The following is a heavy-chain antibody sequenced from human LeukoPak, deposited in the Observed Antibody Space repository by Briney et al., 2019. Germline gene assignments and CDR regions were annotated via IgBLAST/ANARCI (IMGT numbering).Heavy chain of an antibody. CDR1: GFTFSSFW. CDR3: ARERTSGWDAFDT. V-gene: IGHV3-74*01. D-gene: IGHD6-19*01. CDR2: INSVGSST. Sequence: GGSLRLSCAASGFTFSSFWMHWVRQAPGKGLVWVSRINSVGSSTSYADSVKGRFTISRDNATNTLYLQMNSLRAEDTAVYYCARERTSGWDAFDTWGQGTLVTVSS. J-gene: IGHJ5*02.